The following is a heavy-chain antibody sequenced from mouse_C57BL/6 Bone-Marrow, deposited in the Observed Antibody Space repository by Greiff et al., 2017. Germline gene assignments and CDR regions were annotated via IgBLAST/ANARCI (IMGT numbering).Heavy chain of an antibody. CDR1: GFTFSDFY. J-gene: IGHJ2*01. V-gene: IGHV7-1*01. CDR2: SRNKANDYTT. Sequence: EVNVVESGGGLVQSGRSLRLSCATSGFTFSDFYMEWVRQAPGKGLEWIAASRNKANDYTTEYSAAVKGRVIVSRDTSQSILYLQMNALRAEDTAIYYCARDLRRGYFDFGGQGTTPTVSS. CDR3: ARDLRRGYFDF.